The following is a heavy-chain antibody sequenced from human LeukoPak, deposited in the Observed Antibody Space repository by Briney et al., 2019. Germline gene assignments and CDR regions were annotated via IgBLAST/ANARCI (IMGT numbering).Heavy chain of an antibody. Sequence: GGSLRLSCAASGFTFSSYGMHWVRQAPGKGLEWVAFIRLDGSDKYYVDSVKGRFTISRDNSKNTLYLQMNSLRPEDTAVYYCVKSPGSWGFEYWGQGTLVSVSS. CDR1: GFTFSSYG. D-gene: IGHD3-16*01. J-gene: IGHJ4*02. CDR2: IRLDGSDK. CDR3: VKSPGSWGFEY. V-gene: IGHV3-30*02.